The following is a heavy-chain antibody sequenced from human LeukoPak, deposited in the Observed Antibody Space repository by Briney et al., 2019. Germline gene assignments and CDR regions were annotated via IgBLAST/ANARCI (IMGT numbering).Heavy chain of an antibody. V-gene: IGHV1-69*04. CDR2: IIPILGIA. CDR3: ARVRIGDYGGNSVGAPYYFDY. J-gene: IGHJ4*02. D-gene: IGHD4-23*01. Sequence: ASVKVSCKASGGTFSSYAISWVRQAPGQGLEWMGRIIPILGIANYAQKFQGRVTITADKSTSTAYMELSSLRSEDTAVYYCARVRIGDYGGNSVGAPYYFDYWGQGTLVTVSS. CDR1: GGTFSSYA.